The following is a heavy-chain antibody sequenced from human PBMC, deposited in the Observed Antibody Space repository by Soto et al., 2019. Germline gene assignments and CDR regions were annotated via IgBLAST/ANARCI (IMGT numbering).Heavy chain of an antibody. CDR3: AKKLGIDPFGSYGLDV. J-gene: IGHJ6*02. Sequence: QVELVQSGAEVKKPGSSVKVSCKASGGNFITFAISWVRQAPVQGLEWMGEIIPISSTTKSALKFQDRVTISADGSSSTVHMELRSLKSEDTAIYFCAKKLGIDPFGSYGLDVWGQGTTVTVSS. D-gene: IGHD7-27*01. V-gene: IGHV1-69*01. CDR2: IIPISSTT. CDR1: GGNFITFA.